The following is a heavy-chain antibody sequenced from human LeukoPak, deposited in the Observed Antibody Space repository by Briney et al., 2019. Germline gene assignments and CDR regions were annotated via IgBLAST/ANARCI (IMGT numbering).Heavy chain of an antibody. J-gene: IGHJ4*02. V-gene: IGHV4-39*07. Sequence: SETLSLTCTVSGGSISSSSYYWGWIRQPPGKGLEWIGSIYYSGSTYYNPSLKSRVTISVDTSKNQFSLKLSSVTAADTAVYYCARATYYDFWSGYFFDYWGQGPLVTVSS. CDR1: GGSISSSSYY. CDR2: IYYSGST. D-gene: IGHD3-3*01. CDR3: ARATYYDFWSGYFFDY.